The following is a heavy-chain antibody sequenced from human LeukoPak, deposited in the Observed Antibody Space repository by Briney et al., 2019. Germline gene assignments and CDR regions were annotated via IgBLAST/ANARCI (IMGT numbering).Heavy chain of an antibody. CDR2: ISYNGNT. Sequence: SETLSLTCTVSGGSISTYYWTWIRQPPGKGLEWIAYISYNGNTNYNPSLKSRVTISVDTSKNQFSLKLTSVTAADTAVYYCARVYDSSAPFSDYWGQGTLVTVSS. J-gene: IGHJ4*02. CDR1: GGSISTYY. CDR3: ARVYDSSAPFSDY. D-gene: IGHD3-22*01. V-gene: IGHV4-59*01.